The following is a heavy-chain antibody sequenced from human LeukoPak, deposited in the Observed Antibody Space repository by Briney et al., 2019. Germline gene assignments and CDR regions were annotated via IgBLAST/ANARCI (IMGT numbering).Heavy chain of an antibody. J-gene: IGHJ4*02. D-gene: IGHD6-13*01. Sequence: GGSLRLSCAASGFTFSSYWMSWVRQAPGKGLEWEANMKYDGSEKYYVDSVKGRFTISRDNAKNSLYLQMNSLRAEDTAVYYCARYIEAAGLFLDYWGQRTLVTVSS. CDR2: MKYDGSEK. CDR3: ARYIEAAGLFLDY. V-gene: IGHV3-7*01. CDR1: GFTFSSYW.